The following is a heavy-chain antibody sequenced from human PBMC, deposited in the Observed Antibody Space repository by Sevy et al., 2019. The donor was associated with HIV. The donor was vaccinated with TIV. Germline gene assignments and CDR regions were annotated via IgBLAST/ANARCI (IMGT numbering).Heavy chain of an antibody. J-gene: IGHJ4*01. CDR2: IKQDGSEK. CDR3: AGPPTGLQAFNFPLSPYFDS. D-gene: IGHD3-16*02. CDR1: GFNFNNHW. V-gene: IGHV3-7*01. Sequence: GGSLRLSCAASGFNFNNHWMSWVRQAPERGLEWVANIKQDGSEKYYVDSLKGRFTISRDNANNSLSLQIDGLRAEDTTVYYSAGPPTGLQAFNFPLSPYFDSWGQGTMVTVSS.